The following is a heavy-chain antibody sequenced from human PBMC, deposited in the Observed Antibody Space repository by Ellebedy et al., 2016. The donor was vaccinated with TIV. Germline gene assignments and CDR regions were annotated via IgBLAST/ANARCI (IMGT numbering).Heavy chain of an antibody. Sequence: AASVKVSCKASGYTFSSHYLHWVRQAPGQGLEWMGLINPSGGSTTYAQKFQGRVTMTRETSTNTVYMELTSLRSEDTAVYYCARGARSGWADFDYWGQGTLVTVSS. CDR1: GYTFSSHY. D-gene: IGHD6-19*01. CDR2: INPSGGST. CDR3: ARGARSGWADFDY. V-gene: IGHV1-46*01. J-gene: IGHJ4*02.